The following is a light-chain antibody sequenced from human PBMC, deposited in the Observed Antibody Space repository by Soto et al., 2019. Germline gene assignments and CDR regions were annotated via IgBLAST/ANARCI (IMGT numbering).Light chain of an antibody. CDR1: RGIDSY. CDR3: QQINSYPTIT. V-gene: IGKV1-9*01. J-gene: IGKJ5*01. Sequence: IHLTQSPSSLSASVGDTVTITCRASRGIDSYLAWYQQKPGKAPKLLVYAAYTLQSGVPSRFRGSGSGTDFTPTISSLQTEDFATYYCQQINSYPTITFGQGTRLEIK. CDR2: AAY.